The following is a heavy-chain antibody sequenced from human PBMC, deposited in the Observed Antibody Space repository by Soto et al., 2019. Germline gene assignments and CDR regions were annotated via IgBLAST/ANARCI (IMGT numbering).Heavy chain of an antibody. Sequence: EVQLLESGGGLVQPGGSLRLSCAASGFTFGSHAMIWVRQAPGKGLEWVSAISGSGGSAYYADSVKGRFTISRDNSINTLYLQMYSLRAEDTAFYFCAKEPYSDFWSAYYYFDSLGQGTLVTVSS. CDR3: AKEPYSDFWSAYYYFDS. J-gene: IGHJ4*02. D-gene: IGHD3-3*01. CDR2: ISGSGGSA. CDR1: GFTFGSHA. V-gene: IGHV3-23*01.